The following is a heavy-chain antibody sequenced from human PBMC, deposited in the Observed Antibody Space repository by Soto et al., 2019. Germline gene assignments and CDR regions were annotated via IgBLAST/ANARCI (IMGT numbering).Heavy chain of an antibody. CDR1: GGTFSSYT. D-gene: IGHD1-26*01. J-gene: IGHJ6*02. Sequence: SSAKVSCKASGGTFSSYTITRVLQAPGQAVEWMGGIIPIFGTANYAQKSQGRVTITADKSTSTAYMELSSLRSEDTAVYYRARVAEVGASYYYYGMDVWGQGTTATDSS. V-gene: IGHV1-69*06. CDR3: ARVAEVGASYYYYGMDV. CDR2: IIPIFGTA.